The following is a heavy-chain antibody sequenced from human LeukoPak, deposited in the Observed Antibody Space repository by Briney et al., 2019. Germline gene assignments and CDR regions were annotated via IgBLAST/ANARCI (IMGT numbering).Heavy chain of an antibody. D-gene: IGHD2-21*01. CDR1: GGTFSSYA. J-gene: IGHJ3*02. CDR3: ARDRGEGHIVVADDAFDI. CDR2: IIPIFGTA. Sequence: ASVKVSCKASGGTFSSYAISWVRQAPGQGLEWMGGIIPIFGTANYAQKFQGRVTITADESTSTAYMELSSLRSEDTAVYYCARDRGEGHIVVADDAFDIWGQGTMVTVSS. V-gene: IGHV1-69*13.